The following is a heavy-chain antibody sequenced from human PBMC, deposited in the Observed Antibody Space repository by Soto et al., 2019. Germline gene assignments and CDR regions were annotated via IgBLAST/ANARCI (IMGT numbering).Heavy chain of an antibody. CDR3: AHSRWSGDCLRSFSSDYCYGMNV. CDR2: IFWDGDK. Sequence: QITLKESGPTLVKPTQTLTLTCTFSGLSLDTGGLGVGWIRQPPGKALEWLALIFWDGDKGYSPSLKSRLSITKATSNNRVVLIMTDLDPVDKGTYYCAHSRWSGDCLRSFSSDYCYGMNVWGQGTTVTASS. D-gene: IGHD2-21*02. J-gene: IGHJ6*02. V-gene: IGHV2-5*02. CDR1: GLSLDTGGLG.